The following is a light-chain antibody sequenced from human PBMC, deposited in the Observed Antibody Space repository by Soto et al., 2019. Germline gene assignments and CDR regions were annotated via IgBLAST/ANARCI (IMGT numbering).Light chain of an antibody. CDR2: GAS. CDR1: QSVSSSY. CDR3: LQYGSSPYT. V-gene: IGKV3-20*01. Sequence: EIVLTQSPGTLSLSPGERATLSCRASQSVSSSYLAWYQQKPGQAPRPLIYGASSRATGIPDRFSGSGSGTDFPLPISRLEPEDFAVYYCLQYGSSPYTFGQGTKLEIK. J-gene: IGKJ2*01.